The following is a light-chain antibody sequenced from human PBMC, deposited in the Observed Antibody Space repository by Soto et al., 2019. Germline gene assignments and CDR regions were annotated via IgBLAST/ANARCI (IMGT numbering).Light chain of an antibody. J-gene: IGKJ5*01. CDR3: QQHSQWPIT. CDR2: GIS. CDR1: QNINSN. V-gene: IGKV3-15*01. Sequence: EIVMTQSPGTLSLSPGETATLSCRASQNINSNYLAWYQQKPGQAPRLLIYGISTRAADIPARFSGSGSGTEFTLTISSLQSEDFAVYYCQQHSQWPITFCQGTRLEIK.